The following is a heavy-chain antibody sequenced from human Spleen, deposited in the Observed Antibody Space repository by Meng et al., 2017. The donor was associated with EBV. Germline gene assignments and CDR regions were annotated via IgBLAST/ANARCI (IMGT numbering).Heavy chain of an antibody. V-gene: IGHV3-13*01. Sequence: GQLGGSGGGLVQPGGSLGPSFAASGFTFSSYERHWVRQVKGKGLEWVSGIGIAGDTHYSDSVKGRFTISRENDKSSFYLQMNSLRAGDTAMYYCARAYGSGSNGWFDPWGQGTLVTVSS. CDR3: ARAYGSGSNGWFDP. CDR2: IGIAGDT. D-gene: IGHD3-10*01. J-gene: IGHJ5*02. CDR1: GFTFSSYE.